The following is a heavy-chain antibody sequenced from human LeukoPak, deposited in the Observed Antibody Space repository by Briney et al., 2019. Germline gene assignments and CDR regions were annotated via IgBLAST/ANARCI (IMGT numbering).Heavy chain of an antibody. Sequence: GGSLRLSCTASGLTFSNYAATWVRQAPGEGLEWVSSITGSGRSTYSADSVKGRFSVSRDNSQNTVFLHMDSLRADDTALYYCSKDPNGDYVGAFDMWGPGTMVTVSS. J-gene: IGHJ3*02. CDR2: ITGSGRST. CDR1: GLTFSNYA. V-gene: IGHV3-23*01. D-gene: IGHD4-17*01. CDR3: SKDPNGDYVGAFDM.